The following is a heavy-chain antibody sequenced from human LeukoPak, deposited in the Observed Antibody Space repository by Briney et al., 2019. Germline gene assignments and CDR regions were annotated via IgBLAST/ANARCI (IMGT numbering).Heavy chain of an antibody. V-gene: IGHV3-48*03. CDR3: ARGSYCSNGVCYTGKHFDY. D-gene: IGHD2-8*01. CDR2: ISPSGSII. Sequence: GGSLRLSCAASGFTFGGFEMNWVRQAPGKGLEWFSYISPSGSIIYYADSVKGRFTISRDNAKNSLFLQVNSLRAEDTAVYYCARGSYCSNGVCYTGKHFDYWGQGTLVTVSS. J-gene: IGHJ4*02. CDR1: GFTFGGFE.